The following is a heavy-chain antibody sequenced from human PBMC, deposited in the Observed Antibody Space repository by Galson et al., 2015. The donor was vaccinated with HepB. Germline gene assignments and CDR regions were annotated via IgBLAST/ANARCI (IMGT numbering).Heavy chain of an antibody. CDR2: INHSGST. CDR1: GGSFSGYY. Sequence: LSLTCAAYGGSFSGYYWSWIRQPPGKGLEWIGEINHSGSTNYNPSLKSRVTISVDTSKNQFSLKLSSVTAADTAVYYCARGGDGSSSWYSPYMNYYFDYWGQGTLVTVSS. V-gene: IGHV4-34*01. D-gene: IGHD6-13*01. J-gene: IGHJ4*02. CDR3: ARGGDGSSSWYSPYMNYYFDY.